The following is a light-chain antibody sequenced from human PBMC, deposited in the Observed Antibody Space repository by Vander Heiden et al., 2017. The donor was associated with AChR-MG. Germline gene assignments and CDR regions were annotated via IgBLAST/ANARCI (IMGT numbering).Light chain of an antibody. CDR3: HQYNNWPRT. Sequence: IVMTQSPATLPVSPGESATRSCRASQSVSSGYFAWYQQKPGQAPRLLIYGASTRATGIPARFSGSGSGTEFTLTISRLQSEDFAVYYCHQYNNWPRTFGQGTKVEIK. J-gene: IGKJ1*01. V-gene: IGKV3-15*01. CDR1: QSVSSGY. CDR2: GAS.